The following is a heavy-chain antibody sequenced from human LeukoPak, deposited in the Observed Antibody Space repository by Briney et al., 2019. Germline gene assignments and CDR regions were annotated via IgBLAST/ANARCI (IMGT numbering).Heavy chain of an antibody. Sequence: PGGSLRLSCAASGFTFSSYAMHWVRQAPGKGLEWVAVISYDGSNKYYADSVKGRFTISRDNPENTLYLQMNSLRAEDTAVYYCARDNPDSVPAAMWGAFDIWGQGTMVTVSS. V-gene: IGHV3-30*04. CDR1: GFTFSSYA. J-gene: IGHJ3*02. D-gene: IGHD2-2*01. CDR2: ISYDGSNK. CDR3: ARDNPDSVPAAMWGAFDI.